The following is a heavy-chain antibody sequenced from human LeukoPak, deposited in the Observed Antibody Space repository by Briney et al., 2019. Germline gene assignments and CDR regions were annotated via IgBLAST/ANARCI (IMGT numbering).Heavy chain of an antibody. J-gene: IGHJ4*02. CDR1: GFTFSSYA. D-gene: IGHD3-10*01. Sequence: PGGSLRLSCAASGFTFSSYAMHWVRQAPGKGLEWVAVISYDGSNKYYADSVKARFTISRDNSKNTLYLQMNSLRAEDTAVYYCARGIWFGDHWGQGTLVTVSS. CDR2: ISYDGSNK. CDR3: ARGIWFGDH. V-gene: IGHV3-30*04.